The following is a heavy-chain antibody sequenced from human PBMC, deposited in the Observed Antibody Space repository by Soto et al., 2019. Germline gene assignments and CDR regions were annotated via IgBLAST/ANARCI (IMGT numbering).Heavy chain of an antibody. CDR3: ARGGAVTASDGMDV. CDR2: IKSDGSST. D-gene: IGHD6-19*01. CDR1: GFTFSSYW. J-gene: IGHJ6*02. V-gene: IGHV3-74*01. Sequence: GGSLRLSCAATGFTFSSYWMHWVRQAPGKGLVWVSRIKSDGSSTNYADSVKGRFTISRDNAKNTLYLQMSSLRAEDTALYYCARGGAVTASDGMDVWGQGTTVTVSS.